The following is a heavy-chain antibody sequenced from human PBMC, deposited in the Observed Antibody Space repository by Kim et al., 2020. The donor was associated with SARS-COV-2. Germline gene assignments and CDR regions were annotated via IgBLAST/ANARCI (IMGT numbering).Heavy chain of an antibody. V-gene: IGHV4-61*01. CDR1: GGSVSSGSYY. J-gene: IGHJ6*02. CDR2: IYYSGST. Sequence: SETLSLTCTVSGGSVSSGSYYWSWIRQPPGKGLEWIGYIYYSGSTNYNPSLKSRVTISVDTSKNQFSLKLSSVTAADTAVYYCARDLLATTPYYYYYGMDVWGHGTTVTVSS. D-gene: IGHD5-12*01. CDR3: ARDLLATTPYYYYYGMDV.